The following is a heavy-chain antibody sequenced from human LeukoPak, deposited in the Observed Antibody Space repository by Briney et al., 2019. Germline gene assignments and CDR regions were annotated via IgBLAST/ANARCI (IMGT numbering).Heavy chain of an antibody. J-gene: IGHJ4*02. CDR3: ARAPPSMVRGVIKHTYYFDY. D-gene: IGHD3-10*01. CDR2: ISSSSSYI. V-gene: IGHV3-21*01. Sequence: GGSLRLSCAASGFTFSSYSMNWVRQAPGKGLEWVSSISSSSSYIYYADSVKGRFTISRDNAKNSLYLQMNSLRAEDTAVYYCARAPPSMVRGVIKHTYYFDYWGQGTLATVSS. CDR1: GFTFSSYS.